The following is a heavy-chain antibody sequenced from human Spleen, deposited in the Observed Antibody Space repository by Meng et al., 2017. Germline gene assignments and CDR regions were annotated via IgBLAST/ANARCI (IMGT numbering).Heavy chain of an antibody. Sequence: SETLSLTCTVSGGSISTTTDYWGWIRQPPGTGLEWIGNILYSGSAYYNPSLKSRVTISGDTSKNQFSLKLRSVTAADTAVYYCARGSTMIRGLIKFDYWGQGSLVTVSS. J-gene: IGHJ4*02. CDR3: ARGSTMIRGLIKFDY. CDR2: ILYSGSA. V-gene: IGHV4-39*07. D-gene: IGHD3-10*01. CDR1: GGSISTTTDY.